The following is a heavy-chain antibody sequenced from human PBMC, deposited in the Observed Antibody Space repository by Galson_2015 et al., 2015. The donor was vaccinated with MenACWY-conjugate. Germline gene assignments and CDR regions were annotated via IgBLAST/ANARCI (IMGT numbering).Heavy chain of an antibody. CDR1: GFTFSSYW. Sequence: SLRLSCAAPGFTFSSYWIHWVRQAPGKGLVWVSRITTDVTNTAYADSVKGRFTLSRDNAKNTVYLQMNSLRAEDTAVYYCARDYGSGTPPDYWGQGTLVTVSS. J-gene: IGHJ4*02. V-gene: IGHV3-74*01. D-gene: IGHD3-10*01. CDR3: ARDYGSGTPPDY. CDR2: ITTDVTNT.